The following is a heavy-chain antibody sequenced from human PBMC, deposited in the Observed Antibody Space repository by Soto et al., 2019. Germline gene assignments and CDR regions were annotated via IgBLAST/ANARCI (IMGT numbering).Heavy chain of an antibody. CDR3: ASGGSLAPEY. V-gene: IGHV3-11*01. CDR1: GFNFSDYY. Sequence: QVQLVESGGGLVKLGESLRLSCAASGFNFSDYYMTWIRQAPGKGLEWVSSIGSSGRTIYYADSVKGRFTISRDNAKKSVILQMSSLSVEDTAVYYCASGGSLAPEYWGQGTLVTVSS. CDR2: IGSSGRTI. D-gene: IGHD3-16*01. J-gene: IGHJ4*02.